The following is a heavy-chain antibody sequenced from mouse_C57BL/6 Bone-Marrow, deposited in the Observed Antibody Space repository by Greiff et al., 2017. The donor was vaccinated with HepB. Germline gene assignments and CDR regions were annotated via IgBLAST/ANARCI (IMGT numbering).Heavy chain of an antibody. Sequence: EVMLVESGPELVKPGDSVKISCKASGYSFTGYFMNWVMQSHGKSLEWIGRINPYNGDTFYNQKFKDKATLTVDKSSSTAYMQLSSLTSEDSADYYCARGGYSWFAYWGQGTLVTVSA. CDR3: ARGGYSWFAY. V-gene: IGHV1-20*01. J-gene: IGHJ3*01. CDR2: INPYNGDT. CDR1: GYSFTGYF. D-gene: IGHD2-3*01.